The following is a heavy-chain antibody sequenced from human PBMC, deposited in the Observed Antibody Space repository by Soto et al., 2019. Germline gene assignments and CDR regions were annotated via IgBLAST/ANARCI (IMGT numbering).Heavy chain of an antibody. CDR3: VRVGLEYYDAESLYFDT. J-gene: IGHJ5*02. Sequence: EGQLVESGGGPVRPGGSLKLSCAASGFNFITYSLSWVRQAPGKGLEWVASISSSAVYIDYADSVRGRFTISRDNANKSLLLPMNSLRAEDTATYLSVRVGLEYYDAESLYFDTWGQGPLVTVSS. CDR2: ISSSAVYI. V-gene: IGHV3-21*01. CDR1: GFNFITYS. D-gene: IGHD3-22*01.